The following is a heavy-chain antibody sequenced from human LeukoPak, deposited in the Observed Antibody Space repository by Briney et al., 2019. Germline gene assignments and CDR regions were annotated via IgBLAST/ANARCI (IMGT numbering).Heavy chain of an antibody. V-gene: IGHV1-69*06. D-gene: IGHD3-22*01. Sequence: SVKVSCKASGGTFSSYAISWVRQAPGQGLEWMGGIIPIFGTANFAQNFQGRVTMTEDTSTDTAYMELSSLRSEDTAVYYCATVGLIKPEYYDRSGYYYRRVLSPLDSWGQGTQVTVSS. J-gene: IGHJ4*02. CDR3: ATVGLIKPEYYDRSGYYYRRVLSPLDS. CDR2: IIPIFGTA. CDR1: GGTFSSYA.